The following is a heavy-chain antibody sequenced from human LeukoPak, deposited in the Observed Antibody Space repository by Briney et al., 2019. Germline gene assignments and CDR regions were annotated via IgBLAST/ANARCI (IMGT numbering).Heavy chain of an antibody. J-gene: IGHJ4*02. Sequence: PSETLSLTCTVSGGSISSSSYYWGWLRQPPGQGLVWIGSIYYSGSTYYNPSIMSRVTISVDTSKNQFSLMLSSVTAADTAVYYCASTHDYGDYAIDYWGQGTLVTVSS. CDR2: IYYSGST. V-gene: IGHV4-39*07. D-gene: IGHD4-17*01. CDR1: GGSISSSSYY. CDR3: ASTHDYGDYAIDY.